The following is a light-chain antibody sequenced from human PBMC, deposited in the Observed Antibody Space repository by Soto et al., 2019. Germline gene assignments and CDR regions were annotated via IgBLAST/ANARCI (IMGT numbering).Light chain of an antibody. J-gene: IGLJ3*02. CDR1: SSDVGGYNY. Sequence: QSVLTQPPSASGSPGQSVTISCTGTSSDVGGYNYVSWYQQHPGKAPKFMIYEVSKRPSGVPDRFSGSKSGNTASLTVSGLQAEYEADYYCSSYAGSNNLVFGGGTKVTVL. V-gene: IGLV2-8*01. CDR2: EVS. CDR3: SSYAGSNNLV.